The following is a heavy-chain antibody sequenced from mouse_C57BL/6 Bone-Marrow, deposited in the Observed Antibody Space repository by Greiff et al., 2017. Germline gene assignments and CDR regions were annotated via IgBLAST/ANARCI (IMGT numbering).Heavy chain of an antibody. CDR1: GYSFTDYY. CDR2: INPYNGGT. CDR3: AVDETWFAY. Sequence: VQLQQSGPVLVKPGASVKMSCKASGYSFTDYYMNWVKQSPGKSLEWIGVINPYNGGTSYNQKFKGKATLTVDKSSSTAYMELNSLTSEDSAVXDCAVDETWFAYWGQGTLVTVSA. J-gene: IGHJ3*01. V-gene: IGHV1-19*01.